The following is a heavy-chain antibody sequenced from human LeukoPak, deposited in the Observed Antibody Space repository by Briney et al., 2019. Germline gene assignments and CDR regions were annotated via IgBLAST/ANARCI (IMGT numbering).Heavy chain of an antibody. Sequence: PSETLSLTCTVSGGSISSYYWSWIRQPPGKGLEWIGYIYYSGSTNYNPSLKGRVTISVDTSKNQFSLKLSSVTAADTAVYYCARGGRECSGGSCYSIWGQGTLVTVSS. J-gene: IGHJ4*02. V-gene: IGHV4-59*01. CDR3: ARGGRECSGGSCYSI. D-gene: IGHD2-15*01. CDR1: GGSISSYY. CDR2: IYYSGST.